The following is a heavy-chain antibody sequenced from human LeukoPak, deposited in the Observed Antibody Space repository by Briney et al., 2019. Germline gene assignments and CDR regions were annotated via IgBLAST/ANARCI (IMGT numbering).Heavy chain of an antibody. CDR1: GGSISSSSYY. D-gene: IGHD3-10*01. CDR3: ARVATYYYGSGSALYYYYMDV. Sequence: SETLSLTCTVSGGSISSSSYYWGWIRQPPGKGLEWIGSIYYSGSTYYNPSLKSRVTISVDASKNQFSLKLSSVTAADTAVYYCARVATYYYGSGSALYYYYMDVWGKGTTVTVSS. V-gene: IGHV4-39*07. CDR2: IYYSGST. J-gene: IGHJ6*03.